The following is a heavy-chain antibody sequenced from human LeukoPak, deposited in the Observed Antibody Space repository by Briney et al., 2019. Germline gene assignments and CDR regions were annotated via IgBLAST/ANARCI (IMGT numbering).Heavy chain of an antibody. D-gene: IGHD3-3*01. CDR2: ISAYNGNT. Sequence: ASGKVSCKASGYTFTSYGISWVRQAPGQGLEWMGWISAYNGNTNYAQKLQGRVTMTTDTSTSTAYMELRSLRSDDTAVYYCARAESHYDFWSGSSYYYYMDVWGKGTTVTVSS. J-gene: IGHJ6*03. V-gene: IGHV1-18*01. CDR3: ARAESHYDFWSGSSYYYYMDV. CDR1: GYTFTSYG.